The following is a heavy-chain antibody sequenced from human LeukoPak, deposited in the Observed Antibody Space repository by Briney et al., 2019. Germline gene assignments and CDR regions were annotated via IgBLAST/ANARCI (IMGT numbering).Heavy chain of an antibody. V-gene: IGHV4-34*01. CDR3: ARAWIQLDY. J-gene: IGHJ4*02. D-gene: IGHD5-18*01. CDR2: INHSGST. CDR1: GGSFSGYY. Sequence: PSETLSLTCAVYGGSFSGYYWSWIRQPPGKGLEWIGEINHSGSTNYNPSLKSRVTISVDTPKNQFSLKLSSVTAADTAVYYCARAWIQLDYWGQGTLVTVSS.